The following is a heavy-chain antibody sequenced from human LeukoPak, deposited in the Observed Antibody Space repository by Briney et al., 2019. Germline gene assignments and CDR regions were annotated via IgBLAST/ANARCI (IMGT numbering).Heavy chain of an antibody. Sequence: LSGGSLRLSCAASGFTFDEYGMSWVRQTPGKGLEWVAGIDWNGGSTGYADSVKGRFTISRNNAKNSLYLQMNSLRAEDTALYYCARRAMIVVATPAVDYWGQGTLVTVSS. V-gene: IGHV3-20*04. J-gene: IGHJ4*02. D-gene: IGHD3-22*01. CDR3: ARRAMIVVATPAVDY. CDR1: GFTFDEYG. CDR2: IDWNGGST.